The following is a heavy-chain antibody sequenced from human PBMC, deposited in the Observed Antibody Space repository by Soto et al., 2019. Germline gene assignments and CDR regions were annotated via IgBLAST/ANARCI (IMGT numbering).Heavy chain of an antibody. CDR3: XKSGGGYSSSWYRIGDAFDI. Sequence: PGGSLRLSCAASGFTFSSYGMHWVRQAPGKGLEWVAVISYDGSNKYYADSVKGRFTISRDNSKNTLYLQMNSLRAEDTAVYYCXKSGGGYSSSWYRIGDAFDIWGQGTMVTVS. CDR1: GFTFSSYG. J-gene: IGHJ3*02. CDR2: ISYDGSNK. V-gene: IGHV3-30*18. D-gene: IGHD6-13*01.